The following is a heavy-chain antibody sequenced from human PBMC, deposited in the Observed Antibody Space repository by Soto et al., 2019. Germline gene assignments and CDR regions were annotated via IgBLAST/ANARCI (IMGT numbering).Heavy chain of an antibody. J-gene: IGHJ3*02. CDR3: ARGRGGTYDAFDI. V-gene: IGHV4-59*01. D-gene: IGHD1-26*01. Sequence: QVQLQESGPRLVKPSETLSLTYTVSGGSISSYFWSWIRQPPGEGLEWIGYIFYSGTTNYSPSLKSRVTMSLGTAKNQFSLNLTSVTAADTAVYYCARGRGGTYDAFDIWGQGTMVTVSS. CDR1: GGSISSYF. CDR2: IFYSGTT.